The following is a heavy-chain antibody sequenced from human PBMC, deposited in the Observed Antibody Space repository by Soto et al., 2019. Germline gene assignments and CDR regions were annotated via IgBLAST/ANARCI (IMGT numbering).Heavy chain of an antibody. CDR3: ARDFLHYDSSGYYATDAFDI. V-gene: IGHV4-31*03. CDR1: GGSISSGGYY. CDR2: IYYSGST. Sequence: QVQLQESGPGLVKPSQTLSLTCTVSGGSISSGGYYWSWIRQHPGKGLEWIGYIYYSGSTYYNPSLKRRVTISVDTSKNQFSLKLSSVTAADTAVYYCARDFLHYDSSGYYATDAFDIWGQGTMVTVSS. D-gene: IGHD3-22*01. J-gene: IGHJ3*02.